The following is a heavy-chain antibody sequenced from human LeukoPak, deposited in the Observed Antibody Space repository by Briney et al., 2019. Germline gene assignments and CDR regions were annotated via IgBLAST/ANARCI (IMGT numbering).Heavy chain of an antibody. J-gene: IGHJ4*02. D-gene: IGHD5-18*01. CDR1: GFTFTSYW. CDR2: IKQDGSEK. Sequence: PGGSLRLSCAASGFTFTSYWMSWVRQAPGKGLEWVANIKQDGSEKYYVGSVKGRFTISRDNAKNSLYLQMNSLRAEDTALYYCATHRGYSYGTAEDFDYWGQGTLVTVSS. CDR3: ATHRGYSYGTAEDFDY. V-gene: IGHV3-7*01.